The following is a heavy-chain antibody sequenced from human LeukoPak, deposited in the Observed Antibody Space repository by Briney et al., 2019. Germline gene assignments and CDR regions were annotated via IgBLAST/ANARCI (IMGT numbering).Heavy chain of an antibody. J-gene: IGHJ4*02. CDR2: IKSKTDGGTT. Sequence: GGSLRLSCAASGFTFSNAWMSWVRQPPGKGLEWVGRIKSKTDGGTTDYAAPVKGRFTISRDDSKNTVYLQMNSLKTEGTAVYYCNTDVANGAWYFDYWGQGTLVTVSS. V-gene: IGHV3-15*01. CDR1: GFTFSNAW. CDR3: NTDVANGAWYFDY. D-gene: IGHD2-15*01.